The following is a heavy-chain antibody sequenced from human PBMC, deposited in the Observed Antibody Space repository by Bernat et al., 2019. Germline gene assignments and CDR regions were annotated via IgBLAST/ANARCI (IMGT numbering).Heavy chain of an antibody. D-gene: IGHD4-4*01. V-gene: IGHV4-59*08. CDR1: GDSINTYY. CDR2: IYYSGST. Sequence: QVQLQESGPGLVKPSHTLSLTCTVSGDSINTYYWSWIRQPPGKGLEWIGYIYYSGSTYYNPSLLSRVTISIDRPKTTFSLSLTSVTAADTAVYYCARHPATVGPFDYWGQGTQVTVSS. J-gene: IGHJ4*02. CDR3: ARHPATVGPFDY.